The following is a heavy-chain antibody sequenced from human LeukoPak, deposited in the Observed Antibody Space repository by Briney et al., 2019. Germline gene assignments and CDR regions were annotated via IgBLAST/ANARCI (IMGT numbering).Heavy chain of an antibody. CDR1: GFTVSSNY. V-gene: IGHV3-66*02. D-gene: IGHD3-9*01. CDR3: ARDPTYYDILTGYYIPNFDY. CDR2: IYSGGST. Sequence: PGGSLRLSCAASGFTVSSNYMSWVRQAPGKGLEWVSVIYSGGSTYYADSVKGRFTISRDNSKNTLYLQMNSLRAEDTAVYYCARDPTYYDILTGYYIPNFDYGGQGTLVTVSS. J-gene: IGHJ4*02.